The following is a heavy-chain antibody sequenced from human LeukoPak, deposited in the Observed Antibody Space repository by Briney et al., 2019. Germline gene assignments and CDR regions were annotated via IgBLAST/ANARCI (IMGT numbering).Heavy chain of an antibody. Sequence: SVKVSCKASGYTFTSYGISWVRQAPGQGLEWMGGIIPIFGTANYAQKFQGRVTITTDESTSTAYMELSSLRSEDTAVYYCARSVVVDYYYMDVWGKGTTVTVSS. CDR2: IIPIFGTA. J-gene: IGHJ6*03. V-gene: IGHV1-69*05. D-gene: IGHD2-2*01. CDR1: GYTFTSYG. CDR3: ARSVVVDYYYMDV.